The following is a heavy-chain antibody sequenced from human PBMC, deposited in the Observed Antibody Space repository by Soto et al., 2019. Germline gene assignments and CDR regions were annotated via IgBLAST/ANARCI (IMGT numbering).Heavy chain of an antibody. D-gene: IGHD2-15*01. CDR2: INHSGST. CDR3: ARGRGSLLYCSGGSCYRGYAFDI. CDR1: GGSFSGYY. V-gene: IGHV4-34*01. Sequence: SETLSLTCAVYGGSFSGYYWSRIRQPPGKGLEWIGEINHSGSTNYNPSLKSRVTISVDTSKNQFSLKLSSVTAADTAVYYCARGRGSLLYCSGGSCYRGYAFDIWGQGTMVTVSS. J-gene: IGHJ3*02.